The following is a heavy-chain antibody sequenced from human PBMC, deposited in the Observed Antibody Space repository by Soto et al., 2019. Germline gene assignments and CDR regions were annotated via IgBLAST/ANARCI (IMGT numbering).Heavy chain of an antibody. Sequence: KPSETLCISCTFSVGSISSYNWIWIGQSPGKGLECIGYIHYSGSTNYNPSLKSRVTISVDRSKNQFSLKVSSVTAADTALYFCARAASSGTYLRVSYFDYWGQGTMVTVSS. CDR1: VGSISSYN. CDR3: ARAASSGTYLRVSYFDY. V-gene: IGHV4-59*01. D-gene: IGHD1-26*01. J-gene: IGHJ4*02. CDR2: IHYSGST.